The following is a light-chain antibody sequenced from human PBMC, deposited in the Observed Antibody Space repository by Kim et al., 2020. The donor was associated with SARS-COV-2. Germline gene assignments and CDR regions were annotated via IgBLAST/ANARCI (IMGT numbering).Light chain of an antibody. Sequence: DTQMTQSPSSQSASVGDRITITCRASQSIDTYLNWYQQKPGKAPMLLIYSASSLHSGVPPRFSGSGSGTDFTLTISSLQPEDFATYYCQQSYSTPQTFGQGTKVDIK. J-gene: IGKJ1*01. V-gene: IGKV1-39*01. CDR3: QQSYSTPQT. CDR1: QSIDTY. CDR2: SAS.